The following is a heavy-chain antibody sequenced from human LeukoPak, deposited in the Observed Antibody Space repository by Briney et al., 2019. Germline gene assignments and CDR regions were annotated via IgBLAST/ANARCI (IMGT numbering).Heavy chain of an antibody. J-gene: IGHJ5*02. Sequence: SQTLSLTCAISGDSVSRDSAAWNWIRQSPSRGLEWLGRTYYRSKWYNDYAVSVKNRITINPDTSKNQFSLQLNSVTPEDTAVYYCAREGGSGWYNWFDPWGQGTLVTVSS. D-gene: IGHD6-19*01. CDR3: AREGGSGWYNWFDP. CDR1: GDSVSRDSAA. CDR2: TYYRSKWYN. V-gene: IGHV6-1*01.